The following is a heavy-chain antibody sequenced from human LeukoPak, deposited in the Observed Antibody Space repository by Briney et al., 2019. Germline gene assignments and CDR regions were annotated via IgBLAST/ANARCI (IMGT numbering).Heavy chain of an antibody. J-gene: IGHJ4*02. CDR1: GFTFSSYA. Sequence: QPGGSLRLSCAASGFTFSSYAMSRVRQAPGKGLEWVSAISGSGGSTYYADSVKGRFTISRDNSKNTLYLQMNSLRAKDTAVYYCAKDADGISSGPSYYFDYWGQGTLVTVSS. D-gene: IGHD3-22*01. V-gene: IGHV3-23*01. CDR2: ISGSGGST. CDR3: AKDADGISSGPSYYFDY.